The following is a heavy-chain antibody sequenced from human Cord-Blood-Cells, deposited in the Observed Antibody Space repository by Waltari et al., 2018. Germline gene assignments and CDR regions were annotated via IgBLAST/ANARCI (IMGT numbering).Heavy chain of an antibody. J-gene: IGHJ6*02. Sequence: QVQLVQSGAEVKKPGSSVKVSCKASGGTFSSSAIRWAPQAPGPGLEWMGGIIPIFGTANYAQKFQGRVTITADESTSTAYMELSSLRSEDTAVYYCARVYCSSTSCPYYYYGMDVWGQGTTVTVSS. V-gene: IGHV1-69*12. CDR2: IIPIFGTA. CDR3: ARVYCSSTSCPYYYYGMDV. CDR1: GGTFSSSA. D-gene: IGHD2-2*01.